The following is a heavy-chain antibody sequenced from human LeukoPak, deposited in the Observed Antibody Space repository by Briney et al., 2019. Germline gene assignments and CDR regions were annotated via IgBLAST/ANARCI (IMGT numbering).Heavy chain of an antibody. CDR1: GFTFSSYS. Sequence: GGSLRLSCAASGFTFSSYSMNWVRQAPGKGLEWVSSISSSSYIYHADSVKGRFTISRDNAKNSLYLQMNSPRAEDTAVYYCARSSILEWLPYYYYYMDVWGKGTTVTVSS. D-gene: IGHD3-3*01. CDR3: ARSSILEWLPYYYYYMDV. CDR2: ISSSSYI. J-gene: IGHJ6*03. V-gene: IGHV3-21*01.